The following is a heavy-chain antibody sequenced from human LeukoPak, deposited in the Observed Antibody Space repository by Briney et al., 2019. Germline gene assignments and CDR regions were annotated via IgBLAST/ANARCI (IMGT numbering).Heavy chain of an antibody. V-gene: IGHV4-39*07. J-gene: IGHJ5*02. CDR2: INHSGST. D-gene: IGHD3-9*01. Sequence: SETLSLTCTVSGGSISSSSYYWSWIRQPPGKGLEWIGEINHSGSTNYNPSLKRRVTISVDTSKNQFSLKLSSVTAADTAVYYCARVSDILTGYYINWFDPWGQGTLVTVSS. CDR1: GGSISSSSYY. CDR3: ARVSDILTGYYINWFDP.